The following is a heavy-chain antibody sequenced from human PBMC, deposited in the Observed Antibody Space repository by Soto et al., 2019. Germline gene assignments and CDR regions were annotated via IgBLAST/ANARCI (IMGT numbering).Heavy chain of an antibody. Sequence: QLQLQESGPGLVKPSETLSLTCTVSAGSITSDTYYWGWIRQPPEKGLDWIASISYSGSTYYNPTLKSRLTISVDRSKSQFSLKLSSVTAADTAVYYCVRCWPPPDYDTLTGYTDAFDYWGQGTLVTVSS. V-gene: IGHV4-39*01. CDR3: VRCWPPPDYDTLTGYTDAFDY. D-gene: IGHD3-9*01. CDR1: AGSITSDTYY. J-gene: IGHJ4*02. CDR2: ISYSGST.